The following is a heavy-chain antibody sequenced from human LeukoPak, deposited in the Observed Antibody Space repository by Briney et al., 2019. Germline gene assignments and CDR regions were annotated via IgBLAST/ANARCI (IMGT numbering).Heavy chain of an antibody. CDR1: GYNFAGSG. J-gene: IGHJ4*02. V-gene: IGHV1-18*01. CDR3: ARDRGTIFGVVLVH. Sequence: ASVKVSCKASGYNFAGSGISWVRQAPGQGLEWMGWISGYNSDTNYAQEFHGRVTMTTDTSTSTAYMELRSLRSDDTAVYYCARDRGTIFGVVLVHWGQGTLVTVSS. CDR2: ISGYNSDT. D-gene: IGHD3-3*01.